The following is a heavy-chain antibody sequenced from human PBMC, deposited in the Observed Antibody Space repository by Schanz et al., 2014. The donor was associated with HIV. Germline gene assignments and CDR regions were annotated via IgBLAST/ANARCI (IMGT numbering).Heavy chain of an antibody. D-gene: IGHD3-16*01. J-gene: IGHJ3*02. CDR2: ISSSGSAI. Sequence: EVQLVESGGGLVQPGGSLRLSCAASGFTFSSYSMNWVRQTPGKGLVRQAPGNGLEWVSYISSSGSAIYYADSVKGRFTISRDNSKKTLYLQMNSLRAEDTAVYYCAKTTWGRRVDAFDIWGQGTMVTVSS. CDR3: AKTTWGRRVDAFDI. CDR1: GFTFSSYS. V-gene: IGHV3-48*01.